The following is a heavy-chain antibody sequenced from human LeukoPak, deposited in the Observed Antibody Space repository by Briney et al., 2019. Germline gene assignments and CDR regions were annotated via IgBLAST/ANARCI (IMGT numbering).Heavy chain of an antibody. D-gene: IGHD7-27*01. Sequence: GGSLRLSCAASGFTFSSYTMSWVRQAPGKGLEWVSTITTSDGNTYYADSVKGRFTVSRDDSKNTLYLQMNSLRAEDTAVYYCAKDGGLWVSAHWGDSWGRGTLVTVSS. CDR3: AKDGGLWVSAHWGDS. CDR2: ITTSDGNT. V-gene: IGHV3-23*01. CDR1: GFTFSSYT. J-gene: IGHJ4*02.